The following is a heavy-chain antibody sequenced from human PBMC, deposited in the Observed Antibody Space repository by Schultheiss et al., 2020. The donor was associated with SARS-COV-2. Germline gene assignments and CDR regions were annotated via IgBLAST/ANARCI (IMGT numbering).Heavy chain of an antibody. CDR1: GFTFDDYT. Sequence: GESLKISCAASGFTFDDYTMHWVRQPPGKGLEWVSLISWDGGSTDYADSVKGRFTISRDNSKNSLYLQMNSLRTEDTALYYCAKDRVGLDYWGQGTLVTVSS. CDR2: ISWDGGST. CDR3: AKDRVGLDY. D-gene: IGHD2-15*01. J-gene: IGHJ4*02. V-gene: IGHV3-43*01.